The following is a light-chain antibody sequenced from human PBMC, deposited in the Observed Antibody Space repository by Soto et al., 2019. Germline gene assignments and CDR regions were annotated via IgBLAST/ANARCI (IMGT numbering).Light chain of an antibody. CDR3: QSYDNNSDYV. CDR1: SSDVGGYNY. J-gene: IGLJ1*01. Sequence: QSVLTQPASVSGSPGQSITISCTGTSSDVGGYNYVSWYQQHPGKAPKLLIFSDNNRPSGVPDRFSGSKSGTSASLAITGLRAEDEADYYCQSYDNNSDYVFGTGTKLTVL. CDR2: SDN. V-gene: IGLV2-14*01.